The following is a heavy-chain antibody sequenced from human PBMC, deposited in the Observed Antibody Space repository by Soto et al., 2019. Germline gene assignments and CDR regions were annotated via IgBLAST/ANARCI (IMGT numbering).Heavy chain of an antibody. CDR2: INPSGGST. V-gene: IGHV1-46*01. Sequence: QVQLVQSGAEVKKPGASVKVSCKASGYTFTSYYMHWVRQAPGQGLEWMGIINPSGGSTSYAQKFQGGVTMTTDTSTSTAYMELSSPRSEDTAVYYCARDFLGVIDDYHYYGMDVWGQGTTVTVSS. CDR1: GYTFTSYY. J-gene: IGHJ6*02. CDR3: ARDFLGVIDDYHYYGMDV. D-gene: IGHD2-21*01.